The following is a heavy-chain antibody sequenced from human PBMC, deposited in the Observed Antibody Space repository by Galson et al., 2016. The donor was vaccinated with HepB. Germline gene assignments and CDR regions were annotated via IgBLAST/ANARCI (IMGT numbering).Heavy chain of an antibody. Sequence: RLSCAASGFTFGSHAMTWVRQGPGKGLEWVSGISGGGGLTHYRHSVRGRFTISRDNSKNTLYLQMINLRAEDTAIYYCARCLQDITGDDAFDIWGRGTMVTVSP. J-gene: IGHJ3*02. CDR3: ARCLQDITGDDAFDI. V-gene: IGHV3-23*01. CDR1: GFTFGSHA. D-gene: IGHD1-14*01. CDR2: ISGGGGLT.